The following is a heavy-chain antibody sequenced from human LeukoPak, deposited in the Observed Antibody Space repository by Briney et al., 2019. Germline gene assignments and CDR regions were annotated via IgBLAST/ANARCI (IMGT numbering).Heavy chain of an antibody. J-gene: IGHJ3*02. D-gene: IGHD1/OR15-1a*01. CDR2: IYPGDSDT. CDR1: GYSFTTYW. CDR3: ARRAGEQDI. V-gene: IGHV5-51*07. Sequence: GESLKISCKASGYSFTTYWIAWVHQMPGRGLEWMGIIYPGDSDTRYSPSFQGQVTISADTSINTAYLQWGSLKASDTAMYYCARRAGEQDIWGQGTMVTVSS.